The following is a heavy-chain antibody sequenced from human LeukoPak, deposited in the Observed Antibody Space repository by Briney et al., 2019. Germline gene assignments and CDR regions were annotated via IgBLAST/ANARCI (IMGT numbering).Heavy chain of an antibody. J-gene: IGHJ6*02. Sequence: SETLSLTCTVSGGSISSYYWSWIRQPPGKGLEWIGYIYYSGSTNYNPSLKSRVTISVDTSKNQFSLKLGSVTAADTAVYYCARETRTYGMDVWGQGTTVTVSS. CDR2: IYYSGST. CDR3: ARETRTYGMDV. CDR1: GGSISSYY. V-gene: IGHV4-59*01.